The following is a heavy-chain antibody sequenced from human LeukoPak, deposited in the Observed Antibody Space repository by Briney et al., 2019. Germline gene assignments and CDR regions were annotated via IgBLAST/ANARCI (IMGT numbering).Heavy chain of an antibody. D-gene: IGHD4-17*01. CDR3: ASDYGEEGGDAFDI. CDR2: INSDGSST. CDR1: GFTFSSYW. J-gene: IGHJ3*02. Sequence: SGGSLRLSCAASGFTFSSYWMHWVRQAPGKGLVWVSRINSDGSSTSYADSVKGRFTISRDNAKNTLYLQMNSLRAEDTAVYYCASDYGEEGGDAFDIWGQGTMVTVSS. V-gene: IGHV3-74*01.